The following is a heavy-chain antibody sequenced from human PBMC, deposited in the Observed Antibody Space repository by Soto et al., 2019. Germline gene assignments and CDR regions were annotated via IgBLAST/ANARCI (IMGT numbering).Heavy chain of an antibody. J-gene: IGHJ4*02. Sequence: QVQLVESGGGVVQSGSSLRLSCAGSGFNFSSYGMHWVRQAPGKGLEWVAIVYNDGSNKYYGDSVKGRFTISRDNSRNSVFLQMNSLRADDTAVYYCARDANLGFSSSWFMDYWGQGTRVTVSS. V-gene: IGHV3-33*01. CDR2: VYNDGSNK. D-gene: IGHD6-13*01. CDR1: GFNFSSYG. CDR3: ARDANLGFSSSWFMDY.